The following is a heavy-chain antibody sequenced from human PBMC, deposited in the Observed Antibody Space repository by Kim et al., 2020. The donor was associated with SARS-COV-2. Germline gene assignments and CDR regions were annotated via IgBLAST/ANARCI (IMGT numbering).Heavy chain of an antibody. CDR3: ARARSSRGEMGY. Sequence: NYNPSLKSRVTISVDTSKNQFSLKLSSVTAADTAVYYCARARSSRGEMGYWGQGTLVTVSS. J-gene: IGHJ4*02. D-gene: IGHD6-13*01. V-gene: IGHV4-34*01.